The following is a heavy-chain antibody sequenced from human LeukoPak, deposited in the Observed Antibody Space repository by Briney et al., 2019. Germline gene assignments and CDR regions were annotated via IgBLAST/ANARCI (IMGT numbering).Heavy chain of an antibody. D-gene: IGHD6-13*01. CDR2: ISSSSSYI. CDR3: ARIDLGIVAAGSYYFDY. Sequence: PGGSLRLSCAASGFTFSSYSMNWVRQAPGKGLEWVSSISSSSSYIYYADSVKGRFTISRDNAKNSLYLQMNSLRAEDTAVYYCARIDLGIVAAGSYYFDYWGQGTLVTVSS. CDR1: GFTFSSYS. J-gene: IGHJ4*02. V-gene: IGHV3-21*01.